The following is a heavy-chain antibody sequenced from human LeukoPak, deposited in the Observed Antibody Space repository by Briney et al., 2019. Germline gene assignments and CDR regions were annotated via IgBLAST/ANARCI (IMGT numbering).Heavy chain of an antibody. CDR3: ARTYAYDATGDRGH. Sequence: GGSLRLSCAASGFTFSSYGMHWVRQAPGKGLEWVTFIRYDGTNKYYADSVKGRFAISRDNSKNTLYLQMNSLRAEDTAVYYCARTYAYDATGDRGHWGQGTLVTVSS. CDR2: IRYDGTNK. J-gene: IGHJ4*02. CDR1: GFTFSSYG. D-gene: IGHD3-16*01. V-gene: IGHV3-30*02.